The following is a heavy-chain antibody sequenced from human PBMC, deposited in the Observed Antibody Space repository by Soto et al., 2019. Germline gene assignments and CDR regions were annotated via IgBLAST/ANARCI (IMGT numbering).Heavy chain of an antibody. Sequence: QVQLVESGGGVVQPGRSLRLSCEASGFIFSNYDMQWVRQAPGKGLEWVAIIWYDESNQYYADSVKGRFTISRDNSSVCLEMNSLRAEDTDVYYCARGALYSSTWYGDDYWGRGTLVTVSS. CDR3: ARGALYSSTWYGDDY. CDR2: IWYDESNQ. V-gene: IGHV3-33*01. D-gene: IGHD6-13*01. CDR1: GFIFSNYD. J-gene: IGHJ4*02.